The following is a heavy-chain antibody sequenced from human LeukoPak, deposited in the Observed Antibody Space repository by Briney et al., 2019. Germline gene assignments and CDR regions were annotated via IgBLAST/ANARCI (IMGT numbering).Heavy chain of an antibody. CDR1: GGSISSYY. D-gene: IGHD2-15*01. V-gene: IGHV4-4*07. Sequence: SETLSLTCTVSGGSISSYYWSWIRQPAGKGLEWIGRIYTSGSTNYNPSLKSRVTMSVDTSKNQFSLKLSPVTAADTAVYYCARGECSGGSCSTHNYYYYYMDVWGKGTTVTVSS. J-gene: IGHJ6*03. CDR3: ARGECSGGSCSTHNYYYYYMDV. CDR2: IYTSGST.